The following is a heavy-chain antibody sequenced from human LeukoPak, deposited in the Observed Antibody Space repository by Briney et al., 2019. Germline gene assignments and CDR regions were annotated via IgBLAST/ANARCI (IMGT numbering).Heavy chain of an antibody. D-gene: IGHD4-17*01. J-gene: IGHJ4*02. CDR3: ATDSGDYEPIDY. CDR2: ISFDGTNK. CDR1: GVTLSNYA. Sequence: GGSLRLSCTASGVTLSNYAMHWVRRPPGRGLEWVAVISFDGTNKYYGDSVEGRFSVSRDNSKNTLYLQMNSLRPDDTAMYYCATDSGDYEPIDYWGQGTLVTVSS. V-gene: IGHV3-30*04.